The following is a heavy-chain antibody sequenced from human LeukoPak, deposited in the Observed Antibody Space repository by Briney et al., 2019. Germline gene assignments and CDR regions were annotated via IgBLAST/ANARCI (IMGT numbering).Heavy chain of an antibody. CDR2: IGSGGSPI. V-gene: IGHV3-48*04. D-gene: IGHD6-13*01. CDR1: GFTFSNYP. Sequence: GGSLRLSCAASGFTFSNYPMNWVRQAPGKGLEWVSYIGSGGSPIYYADSVRGRFSISRDNAKNSLYLQMNSLRAEDTAVYYCARQIAAAGFDYWGQGTLVTVSS. J-gene: IGHJ4*02. CDR3: ARQIAAAGFDY.